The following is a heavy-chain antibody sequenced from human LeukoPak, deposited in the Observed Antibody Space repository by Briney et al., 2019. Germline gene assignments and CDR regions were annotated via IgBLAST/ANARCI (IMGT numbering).Heavy chain of an antibody. D-gene: IGHD5-24*01. CDR3: ARGGRWLQLGPLGY. V-gene: IGHV4-34*01. J-gene: IGHJ4*02. CDR1: GGSFRGYY. CDR2: INHSGST. Sequence: SETLSLTCAVYGGSFRGYYWSWIPKPPGKGLEWIGEINHSGSTNYNPSLKSRVTISVDTSKNQFSLKLSSVTAADTAGYYCARGGRWLQLGPLGYWGQGTLVTVSS.